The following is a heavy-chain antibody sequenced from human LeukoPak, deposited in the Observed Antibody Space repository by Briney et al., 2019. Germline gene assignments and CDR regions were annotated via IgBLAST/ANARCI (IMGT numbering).Heavy chain of an antibody. V-gene: IGHV3-30*03. CDR3: ARKGYSSSWYGVFGAFDI. CDR1: GFTFSSYG. J-gene: IGHJ3*02. Sequence: GGSLRLSCAASGFTFSSYGMHWVRQAPGKGLEWVAVISYDGSNKYYADSVKGRFTISRDNSKNTLYLQMNSLRAEDTAVYYCARKGYSSSWYGVFGAFDIWGQGTMVTVSS. CDR2: ISYDGSNK. D-gene: IGHD6-13*01.